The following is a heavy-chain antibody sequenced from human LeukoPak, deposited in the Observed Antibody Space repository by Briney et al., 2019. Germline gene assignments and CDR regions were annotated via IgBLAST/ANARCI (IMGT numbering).Heavy chain of an antibody. CDR3: ARDLTTVTLRAFDI. J-gene: IGHJ3*02. D-gene: IGHD4-17*01. CDR1: GGSISSGGYS. V-gene: IGHV4-31*03. Sequence: SETLSLTCTVSGGSISSGGYSWSWIRQHPGKGLEWIGYIYYSGSTYYNPSLKSRVTISVDTSKNQFSLKLSSVTAADTAVYYCARDLTTVTLRAFDIWGQGTMVTVSS. CDR2: IYYSGST.